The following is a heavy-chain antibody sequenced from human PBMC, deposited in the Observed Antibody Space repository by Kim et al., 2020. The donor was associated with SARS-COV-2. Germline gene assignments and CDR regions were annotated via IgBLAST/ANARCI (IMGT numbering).Heavy chain of an antibody. CDR1: GFTFSSYT. J-gene: IGHJ4*02. CDR3: ASGPYGSGNYYNVASGY. CDR2: ISSSSNYI. Sequence: GGSLRLSCAASGFTFSSYTMNWVRQAPGKGLEWVSSISSSSNYIYYADSVKGRFTVSRDNAQNSLYLQMNSLRAEDTAVYYCASGPYGSGNYYNVASGYWGQGTLVTVSS. D-gene: IGHD3-10*01. V-gene: IGHV3-21*01.